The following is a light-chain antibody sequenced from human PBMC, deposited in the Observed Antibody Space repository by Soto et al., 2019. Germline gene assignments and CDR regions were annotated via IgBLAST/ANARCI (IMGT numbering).Light chain of an antibody. J-gene: IGKJ1*01. Sequence: EKVLTQSPGTLSLSPGERATLSCRASPTVSSSYLAWYQQKPGQAPRLLIYSTSSRAIGVPDRFSGSGSGTDFTITISRPEPEDFAVYYCQQYGSSPLTFGQGTKVEIK. V-gene: IGKV3-20*01. CDR3: QQYGSSPLT. CDR1: PTVSSSY. CDR2: STS.